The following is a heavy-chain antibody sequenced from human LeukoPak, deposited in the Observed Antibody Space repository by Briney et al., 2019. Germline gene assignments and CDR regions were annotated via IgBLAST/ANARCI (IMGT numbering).Heavy chain of an antibody. J-gene: IGHJ4*02. CDR3: ARVCGGGTGSDF. CDR1: GGSISNSSPC. CDR2: ICYSGST. V-gene: IGHV4-39*01. Sequence: SETLSLTCKVSGGSISNSSPCWGWIRQPPREGLEWIGSICYSGSTYYNPSLKSRVTISVDTSKNQFSLTLNSVTAADTAVYYCARVCGGGTGSDFWGQGTLVTVSS. D-gene: IGHD2-15*01.